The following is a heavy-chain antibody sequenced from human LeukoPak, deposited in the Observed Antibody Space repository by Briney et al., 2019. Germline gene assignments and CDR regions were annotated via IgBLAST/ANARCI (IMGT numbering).Heavy chain of an antibody. Sequence: GGSLRLSCAASGFIFISYGMHWVRQAPGKGLGWVALISYDGSNKYYADSVKGRFTISRDNSKNTLYLQMSSLRAEDTAVYYCAKDQYYYDSSGYSYFDYWGQGTLVTVSS. J-gene: IGHJ4*02. CDR3: AKDQYYYDSSGYSYFDY. CDR1: GFIFISYG. D-gene: IGHD3-22*01. V-gene: IGHV3-30*18. CDR2: ISYDGSNK.